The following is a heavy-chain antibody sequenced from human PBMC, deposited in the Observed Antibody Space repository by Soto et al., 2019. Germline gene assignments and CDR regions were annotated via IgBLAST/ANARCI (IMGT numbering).Heavy chain of an antibody. CDR1: GFTFSSYA. V-gene: IGHV3-30-3*01. D-gene: IGHD6-6*01. J-gene: IGHJ4*02. CDR3: ARESEYSSWCDY. CDR2: ISYDGSNK. Sequence: QVQLVESGGGVVQPGRSLRLSCAASGFTFSSYAMHWVRQAPGKGLEWVAVISYDGSNKYYADSVKGRFTISRDNSKNTLYLQMNSLRAEDTAVYYCARESEYSSWCDYWGQGTLVTVSS.